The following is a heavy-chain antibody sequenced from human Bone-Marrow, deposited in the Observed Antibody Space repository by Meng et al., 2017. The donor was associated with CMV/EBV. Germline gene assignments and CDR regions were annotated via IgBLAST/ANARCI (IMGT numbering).Heavy chain of an antibody. CDR2: MNPNSGNT. D-gene: IGHD6-6*01. CDR3: ARVGSLFSSSSDYWFDP. Sequence: ASVKVSCKASGYTFTSYDINWVRQATGQGLEWMGWMNPNSGNTGYAQKFQGRVTITRNTSINTAYMQLSSLRSEDTAVYYCARVGSLFSSSSDYWFDPWGQGTLVTVSS. V-gene: IGHV1-8*01. CDR1: GYTFTSYD. J-gene: IGHJ5*02.